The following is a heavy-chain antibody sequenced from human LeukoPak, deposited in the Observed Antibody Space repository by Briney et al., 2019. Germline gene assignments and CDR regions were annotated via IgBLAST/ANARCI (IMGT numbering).Heavy chain of an antibody. CDR3: ARTYYDFWSGYHHFDY. CDR2: ISSSGSTI. V-gene: IGHV3-11*04. CDR1: GFTFSDYY. D-gene: IGHD3-3*01. J-gene: IGHJ4*02. Sequence: PGGSLRLSCAASGFTFSDYYMSWIRQAPGKGLEWVSYISSSGSTIYYADSVKGRFTISRDNAKNSLYLQMNSLRAEGTAVYYCARTYYDFWSGYHHFDYWGQGTLVTVSS.